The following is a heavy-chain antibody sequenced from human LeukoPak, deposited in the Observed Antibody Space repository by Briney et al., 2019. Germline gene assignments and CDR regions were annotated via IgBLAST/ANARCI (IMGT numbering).Heavy chain of an antibody. V-gene: IGHV1-69*05. Sequence: SVKVSCKASGGTFSSYAISWVRQAPGQGLEWMGGIIPIFGTANYAQKFQGRVTITTDESTSTAYMELSSLRSEDTAVYYCARNGGYSYVHRTTRNYMDVWGKGTTVTVSS. CDR1: GGTFSSYA. CDR2: IIPIFGTA. D-gene: IGHD5-18*01. CDR3: ARNGGYSYVHRTTRNYMDV. J-gene: IGHJ6*03.